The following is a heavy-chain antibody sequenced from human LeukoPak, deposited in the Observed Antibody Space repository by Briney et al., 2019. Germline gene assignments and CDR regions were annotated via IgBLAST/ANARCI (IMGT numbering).Heavy chain of an antibody. D-gene: IGHD2-2*01. CDR2: ISSSSSYT. J-gene: IGHJ4*02. Sequence: GGSLRLSCAASGFTFTSYSMNWVRQAPGKGLEWVSAISSSSSYTYYADSVKGRFTISRDNAKNSLYLQMKSLRAEDTAVYYCARDEVVPAASLDYWGQGTLVTVSS. CDR3: ARDEVVPAASLDY. CDR1: GFTFTSYS. V-gene: IGHV3-21*01.